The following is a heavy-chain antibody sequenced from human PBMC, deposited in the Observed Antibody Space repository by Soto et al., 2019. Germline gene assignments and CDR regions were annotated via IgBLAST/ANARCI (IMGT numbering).Heavy chain of an antibody. Sequence: QVPLQQWGAGLFKPSETLSLTCAVYGGFVSSGSYYWSWIRQPPGKGLEWIGEMSHSGGTHFNPSLKRRVTISVDTSKNQFSLKMASVTAADTALYYCARVERGTATTVVDAFDIWGPGTMVTVSS. CDR2: MSHSGGT. CDR1: GGFVSSGSYY. CDR3: ARVERGTATTVVDAFDI. J-gene: IGHJ3*02. D-gene: IGHD1-1*01. V-gene: IGHV4-34*01.